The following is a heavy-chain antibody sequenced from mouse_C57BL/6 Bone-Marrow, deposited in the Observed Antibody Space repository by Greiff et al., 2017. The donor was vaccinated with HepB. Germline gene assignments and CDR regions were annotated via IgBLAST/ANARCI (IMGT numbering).Heavy chain of an antibody. V-gene: IGHV1-19*01. CDR3: ARLRLRYFDV. J-gene: IGHJ1*03. CDR2: INPYNGGT. Sequence: EVQLQESGPVLVKPGASVKMSCKASGYTFTDYYMNWVKQSHGKSLEWIGVINPYNGGTSYNQKFKGKATLTVDKSSSTAYMELNSLTSEDSAVYYCARLRLRYFDVWGTGTTVTVSS. D-gene: IGHD2-4*01. CDR1: GYTFTDYY.